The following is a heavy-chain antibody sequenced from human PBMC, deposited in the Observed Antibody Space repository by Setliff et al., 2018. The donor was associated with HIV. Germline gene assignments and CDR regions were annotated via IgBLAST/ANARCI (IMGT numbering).Heavy chain of an antibody. CDR1: GGSISSYY. CDR3: ARNPCSGGSCPDAFDI. D-gene: IGHD2-15*01. V-gene: IGHV4-59*01. CDR2: IYYSGST. Sequence: PSETLSLTCTVSGGSISSYYWSWIRQPPGKGLEWIGYIYYSGSTNYTPPLKSRVTISVDTSKNQFSLKLSSVTAADTAVYYCARNPCSGGSCPDAFDIWGQGTMVTVSS. J-gene: IGHJ3*02.